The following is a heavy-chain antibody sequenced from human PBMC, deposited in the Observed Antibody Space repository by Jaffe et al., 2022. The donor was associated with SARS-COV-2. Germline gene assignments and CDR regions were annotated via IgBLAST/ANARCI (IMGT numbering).Heavy chain of an antibody. CDR2: LSTSGTS. CDR1: GGSISSGDYF. V-gene: IGHV4-61*02. D-gene: IGHD6-25*01. Sequence: QVQLQESGPGLVKPSQTLSLTCSVSGGSISSGDYFWSWIRQPAGKGLECIGRLSTSGTSRNTPSLESRVTISIDMSRNQFSLELTSVTAADSAVYYCARMTALGEGFDLWGQGTLVTVSS. CDR3: ARMTALGEGFDL. J-gene: IGHJ5*02.